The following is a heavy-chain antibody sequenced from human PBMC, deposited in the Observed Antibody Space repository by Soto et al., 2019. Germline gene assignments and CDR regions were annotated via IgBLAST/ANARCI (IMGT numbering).Heavy chain of an antibody. CDR3: AAVAGTSRWFLSGGPDS. Sequence: GVSLRLSCAASGFTFSSYAMSWVRQAPGKGLEWVSAISGSGGSTYYADSVKGRFTISRDNSKNTLYLQMNSLRAEDTAVYYCAAVAGTSRWFLSGGPDSWGQGHPGT. V-gene: IGHV3-23*01. D-gene: IGHD6-19*01. J-gene: IGHJ4*02. CDR1: GFTFSSYA. CDR2: ISGSGGST.